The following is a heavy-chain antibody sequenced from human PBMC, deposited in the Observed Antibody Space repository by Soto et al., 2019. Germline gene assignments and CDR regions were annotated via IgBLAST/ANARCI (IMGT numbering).Heavy chain of an antibody. J-gene: IGHJ6*02. CDR3: ARTTYAKNSDRDV. CDR1: GGSISSSSYY. D-gene: IGHD2-2*01. V-gene: IGHV4-39*01. CDR2: IYYSGST. Sequence: PSETLSLSCTVSGGSISSSSYYWGWIRQPPGKGLEWIGSIYYSGSTYYNPSLKSRVTISVDTSKNQFSLKLSSVTAADTAVYYCARTTYAKNSDRDVWGQGTTVT.